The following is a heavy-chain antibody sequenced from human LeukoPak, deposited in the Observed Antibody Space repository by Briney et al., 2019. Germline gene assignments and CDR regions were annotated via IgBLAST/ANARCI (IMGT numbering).Heavy chain of an antibody. Sequence: SVKASCKASGGTFSSYAISWVRQAPGQGLEWMGRIIPILGIANYAQKFQGRVTITADKSTSTAYMELSSLRSEDTAVYYCARDLPYSSSSEDYWGQGTLVTVSS. D-gene: IGHD6-6*01. J-gene: IGHJ4*02. CDR2: IIPILGIA. CDR1: GGTFSSYA. CDR3: ARDLPYSSSSEDY. V-gene: IGHV1-69*04.